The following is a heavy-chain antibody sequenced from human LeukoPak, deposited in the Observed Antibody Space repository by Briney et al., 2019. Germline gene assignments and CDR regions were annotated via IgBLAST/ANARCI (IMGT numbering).Heavy chain of an antibody. D-gene: IGHD2-2*01. CDR1: GFTFSSYA. Sequence: GGSLRLSCAASGFTFSSYAMNWVRQAPGKGLEWVSYISSSSSTIYYADSVKGRFTISRDNAKNSLYLQMNSLRAEDTAVYYCARSSRVVVPAAISWFDPWGQGTLVTVSS. V-gene: IGHV3-48*01. CDR3: ARSSRVVVPAAISWFDP. J-gene: IGHJ5*02. CDR2: ISSSSSTI.